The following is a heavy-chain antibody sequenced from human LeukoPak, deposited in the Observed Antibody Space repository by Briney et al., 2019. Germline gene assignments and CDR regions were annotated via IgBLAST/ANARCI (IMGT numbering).Heavy chain of an antibody. CDR2: IYYSKNT. J-gene: IGHJ4*02. CDR3: VSPRGFSYGYFDY. CDR1: GGSISSSSAY. V-gene: IGHV4-39*01. D-gene: IGHD5-18*01. Sequence: PSETLSLSCTVSGGSISSSSAYWGWIRQPPGKGLEWLGSIYYSKNTYYSPSLKSRVTISADTSKNQFSLTLGSVGATDTAVYYCVSPRGFSYGYFDYWGQGTLVSVSS.